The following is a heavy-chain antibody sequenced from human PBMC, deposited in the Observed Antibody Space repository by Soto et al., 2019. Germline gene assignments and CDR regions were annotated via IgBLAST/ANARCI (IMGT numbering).Heavy chain of an antibody. V-gene: IGHV1-69*13. J-gene: IGHJ4*02. CDR2: IIPIFGTA. D-gene: IGHD3-9*01. CDR3: AREYYDILTGYYTSFDY. CDR1: GYTFTSYG. Sequence: ASVKVSCKASGYTFTSYGISWVRQAPGQGLEWMGGIIPIFGTANYAQKFQGRVTITADESTSTAYMELSSLRSEDTAVYYCAREYYDILTGYYTSFDYWGQGTLVTVSS.